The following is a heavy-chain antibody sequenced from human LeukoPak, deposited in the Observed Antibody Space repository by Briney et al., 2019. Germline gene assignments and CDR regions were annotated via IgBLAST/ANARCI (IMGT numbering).Heavy chain of an antibody. CDR3: ARRIAASGKEFDY. CDR1: GGSISSSSYY. Sequence: PSETLSLTCTVSGGSISSSSYYWGWIRQPPGKGLEWIGSIYYSGTTYYNPSLKSRVTISVGTSKNQFSLKLSSVTAADTAVYYCARRIAASGKEFDYWGQGTLVTVSS. CDR2: IYYSGTT. V-gene: IGHV4-39*01. D-gene: IGHD6-13*01. J-gene: IGHJ4*02.